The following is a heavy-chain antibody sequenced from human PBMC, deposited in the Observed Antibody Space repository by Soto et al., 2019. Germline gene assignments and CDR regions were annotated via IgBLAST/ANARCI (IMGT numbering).Heavy chain of an antibody. CDR2: ISGSGGST. V-gene: IGHV3-23*01. D-gene: IGHD3-22*01. Sequence: HPGGSLRLSCAASGFTFSSYAMSWVRQAPGKGLEWVSAISGSGGSTYYADSVKGRFTISRDNSKNTLYLQMNSLRAEDTAVYYCAKHLYDSEYFQHWGQGTLVTVSS. CDR1: GFTFSSYA. J-gene: IGHJ1*01. CDR3: AKHLYDSEYFQH.